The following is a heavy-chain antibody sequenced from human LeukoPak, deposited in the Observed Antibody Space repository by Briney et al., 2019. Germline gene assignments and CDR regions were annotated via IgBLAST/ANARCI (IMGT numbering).Heavy chain of an antibody. J-gene: IGHJ4*02. CDR3: ARILYYYGSGSFFDY. CDR1: GFSLSNARMG. Sequence: SGPVLVHPTATLTLTFTVSGFSLSNARMGVSWIRQPPGKALEWLAHIFSNDEKSYSTSLKSRLTISKDTSKSQVVLTMTNMDPVDTATYYCARILYYYGSGSFFDYWGQGTLVTVSS. V-gene: IGHV2-26*01. CDR2: IFSNDEK. D-gene: IGHD3-10*01.